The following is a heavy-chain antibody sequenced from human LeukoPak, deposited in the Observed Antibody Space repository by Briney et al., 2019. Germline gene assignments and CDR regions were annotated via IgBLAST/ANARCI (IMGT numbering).Heavy chain of an antibody. D-gene: IGHD2-2*01. V-gene: IGHV3-7*01. J-gene: IGHJ4*02. CDR2: INPDASTK. CDR3: ARDRAFSTFDY. CDR1: EFTFTTSW. Sequence: PGGSLRLSCAASEFTFTTSWVTWVRQAPGKGLEWLGNINPDASTKNYAASVRGRFAFSRDNAKNSLYLHMSSLRAEDTAIYYCARDRAFSTFDYWGRGTLVTVSS.